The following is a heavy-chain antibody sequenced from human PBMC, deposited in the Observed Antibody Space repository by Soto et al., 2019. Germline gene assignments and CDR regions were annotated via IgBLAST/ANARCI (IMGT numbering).Heavy chain of an antibody. Sequence: GASVKVSCKASGGTFSSYAISWVRQANGQGLEWMGGIIPIFGTANYAQKFQGRVTITADESTSTAYMELSSLRSEDTAVYYCARGYDFWSGYYSDVNWFDPWGQGTLVTVSS. CDR3: ARGYDFWSGYYSDVNWFDP. J-gene: IGHJ5*02. CDR2: IIPIFGTA. V-gene: IGHV1-69*13. D-gene: IGHD3-3*01. CDR1: GGTFSSYA.